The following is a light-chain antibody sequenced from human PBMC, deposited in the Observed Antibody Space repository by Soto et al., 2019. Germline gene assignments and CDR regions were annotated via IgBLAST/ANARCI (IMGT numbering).Light chain of an antibody. CDR2: GAS. Sequence: EIVMTQSPATLSVSPGERATLSCRASQSVSSNLAWYQHKPGQAPRLLIYGASTKATDIPARFSGSGSGTEFALTLSSLQSEDFGVYHSQQYNNGLRTFGQGTKFEIK. CDR1: QSVSSN. V-gene: IGKV3-15*01. CDR3: QQYNNGLRT. J-gene: IGKJ2*01.